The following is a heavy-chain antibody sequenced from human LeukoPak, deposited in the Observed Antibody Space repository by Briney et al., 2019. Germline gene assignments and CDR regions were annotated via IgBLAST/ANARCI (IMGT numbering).Heavy chain of an antibody. J-gene: IGHJ3*02. D-gene: IGHD1-26*01. CDR2: IGIGGDT. CDR3: VRERSGTSSDGFDI. Sequence: PGGSLRLSCAGSGFTFSNYEMHWVRQVAGGGLEWVSAIGIGGDTFYTGSVKGRFTISRENAKNSFFLRMNSLSAGDTALYYCVRERSGTSSDGFDIWGQGTMVTVSS. V-gene: IGHV3-13*01. CDR1: GFTFSNYE.